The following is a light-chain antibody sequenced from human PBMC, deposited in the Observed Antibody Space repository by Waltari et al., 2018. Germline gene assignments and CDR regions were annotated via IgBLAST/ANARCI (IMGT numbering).Light chain of an antibody. CDR1: QGLTSY. CDR3: QQLNEYPIT. V-gene: IGKV1-9*01. Sequence: DIQLTQSPSFLSASVGDRVTITCWASQGLTSYFAWYQQKPGKAPKLLIYDISTLQSGVPSRFSGSGSGTEFTLTISSLQPEDSATYYCQQLNEYPITFGQGTRVETK. J-gene: IGKJ5*01. CDR2: DIS.